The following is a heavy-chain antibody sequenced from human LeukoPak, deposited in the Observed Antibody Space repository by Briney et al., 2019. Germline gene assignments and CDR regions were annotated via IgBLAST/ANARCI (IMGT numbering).Heavy chain of an antibody. V-gene: IGHV3-9*01. D-gene: IGHD4-17*01. Sequence: GRSLRLSCAASGFRFADYAMHWVRQAPGKGLEWVSGISWNTANTGYADSVKGRFTISRDNARNSLYLQMNSLRVEDTVFYYCTKAPGVTTGWFDPWGQGTLVTVSS. CDR1: GFRFADYA. CDR3: TKAPGVTTGWFDP. CDR2: ISWNTANT. J-gene: IGHJ5*02.